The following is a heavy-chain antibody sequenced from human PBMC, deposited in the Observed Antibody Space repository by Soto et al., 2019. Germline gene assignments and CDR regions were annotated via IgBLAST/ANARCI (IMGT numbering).Heavy chain of an antibody. J-gene: IGHJ6*03. Sequence: WTWIRQTPGKGLEWIGEINDSGNINYNPSLKSRVTILVDTAKKQISLRLSSVTAADTAVYYCARGLILWFGELSRRGGYYYYMDVGGKWTSVTVSS. V-gene: IGHV4-34*01. CDR2: INDSGNI. D-gene: IGHD3-10*01. CDR3: ARGLILWFGELSRRGGYYYYMDV.